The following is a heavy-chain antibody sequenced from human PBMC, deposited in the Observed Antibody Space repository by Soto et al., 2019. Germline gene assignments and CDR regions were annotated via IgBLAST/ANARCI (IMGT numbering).Heavy chain of an antibody. V-gene: IGHV3-23*01. CDR2: ISGSGGST. Sequence: PXGFRRRTCAASGITFRRSSISSVRQAPGKGLEWDSVISGSGGSTYHADPVKGRFTTSSNNSKKTLYLHMNSLRAEDKAVYYCAKDTGVYSRSRRDVWGQGTPVTVSS. D-gene: IGHD6-6*01. CDR1: GITFRRSS. CDR3: AKDTGVYSRSRRDV. J-gene: IGHJ6*02.